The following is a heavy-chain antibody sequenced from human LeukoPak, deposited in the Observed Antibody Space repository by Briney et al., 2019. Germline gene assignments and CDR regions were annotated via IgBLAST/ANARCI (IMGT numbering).Heavy chain of an antibody. CDR3: ARFHSSGYKRYFFDY. Sequence: QPGGSLRLSCAASGFTFSSYGMHWVRQAPGKGLEWVAVIWYDGSNKYYADSVKGRFTISRDNSKNTLYLQMNSLRAEDTAVYYCARFHSSGYKRYFFDYWGQGTLVTVSS. V-gene: IGHV3-33*01. CDR1: GFTFSSYG. J-gene: IGHJ4*02. D-gene: IGHD3-22*01. CDR2: IWYDGSNK.